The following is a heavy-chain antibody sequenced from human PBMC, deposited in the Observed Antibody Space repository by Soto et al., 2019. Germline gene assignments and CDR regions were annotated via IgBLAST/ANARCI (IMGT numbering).Heavy chain of an antibody. CDR1: GFTFSTLA. J-gene: IGHJ4*02. CDR3: AKDATRTSGWYYFDY. V-gene: IGHV3-23*01. D-gene: IGHD6-19*01. CDR2: LSHSGVLR. Sequence: GGSLRLSFAASGFTFSTLALGWFRRAPGKALEWVSVLSHSGVLRYSAGSSKGRFTISRANSKTTLNLQMAGRRARDTPGIYCAKDATRTSGWYYFDYWGQGALVTVSS.